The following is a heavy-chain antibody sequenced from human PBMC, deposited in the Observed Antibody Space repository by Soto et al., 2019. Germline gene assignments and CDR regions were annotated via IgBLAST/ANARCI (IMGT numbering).Heavy chain of an antibody. V-gene: IGHV4-34*01. CDR2: INHSGST. Sequence: PSETLSLTCAVYGGSFSGYYWSWIRQPPGKGLEWIGEINHSGSTNYNPSLKSRVTISVDTSKNQFSLKLSSVTAADTAVYYCASRRWLQLPFDYWGQGTLVPSPQ. D-gene: IGHD5-12*01. CDR1: GGSFSGYY. J-gene: IGHJ4*02. CDR3: ASRRWLQLPFDY.